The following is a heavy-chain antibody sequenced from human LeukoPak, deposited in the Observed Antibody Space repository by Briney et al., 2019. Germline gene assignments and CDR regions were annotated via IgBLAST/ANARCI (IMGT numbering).Heavy chain of an antibody. Sequence: SETPSLTCTVSGGSINSYYWSWIRQPPGEGLEWIGYIHYSGSTNYNPSLKSRVTMSVDTSKNQLSLKLSSVTAADTAVYYCARWYCSSSTCYHMDVWGKGTTVTVSS. CDR2: IHYSGST. V-gene: IGHV4-59*01. J-gene: IGHJ6*03. CDR1: GGSINSYY. D-gene: IGHD2-2*01. CDR3: ARWYCSSSTCYHMDV.